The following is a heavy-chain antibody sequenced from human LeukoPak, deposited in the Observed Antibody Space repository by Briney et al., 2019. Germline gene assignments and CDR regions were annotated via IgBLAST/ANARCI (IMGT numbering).Heavy chain of an antibody. V-gene: IGHV4-4*07. J-gene: IGHJ3*02. CDR1: GGSISSYY. CDR3: ARDTPYIVVVPAAIGNAFDI. CDR2: IYTSGST. Sequence: SETLSLTCTVSGGSISSYYWSWIRQPAGKGLEWIGRIYTSGSTNYNPSLKSRVTMSVDTSENQFSLKLSSVTAADTAVYYCARDTPYIVVVPAAIGNAFDIWGQGTMVTVSS. D-gene: IGHD2-2*02.